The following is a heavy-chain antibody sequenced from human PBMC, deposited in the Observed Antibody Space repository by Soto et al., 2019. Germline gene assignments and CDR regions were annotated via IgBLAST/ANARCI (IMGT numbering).Heavy chain of an antibody. J-gene: IGHJ6*02. CDR2: FDPEDGET. CDR3: ATDRYETTILGRGDYYYHDMDV. V-gene: IGHV1-24*01. CDR1: GYTLTELS. D-gene: IGHD3-3*01. Sequence: ASVKVSCKVSGYTLTELSMHWVRQAPGKGLEWMGGFDPEDGETIYAQKFQGRVTMTEDTSTDTAYMELSSLRSEDTAVYYCATDRYETTILGRGDYYYHDMDVWGQGTTVTVSS.